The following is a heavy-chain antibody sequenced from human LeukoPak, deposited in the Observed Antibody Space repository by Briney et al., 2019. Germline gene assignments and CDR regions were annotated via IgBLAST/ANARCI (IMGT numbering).Heavy chain of an antibody. J-gene: IGHJ4*02. D-gene: IGHD2-2*01. CDR2: IYHSGST. CDR1: GYSISSGYY. Sequence: SETLSLTCTVSGYSISSGYYWGWIRQPPGKGLEWIGSIYHSGSTYYNPSLKSRVTISVDTSKNQFSLMLSPVTAADTAVYYCARKDIVVVPAPQIVPHYFDYWGQGTLVTVSS. V-gene: IGHV4-38-2*02. CDR3: ARKDIVVVPAPQIVPHYFDY.